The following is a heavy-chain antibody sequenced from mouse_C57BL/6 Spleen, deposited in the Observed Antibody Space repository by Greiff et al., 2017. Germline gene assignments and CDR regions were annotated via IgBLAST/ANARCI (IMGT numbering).Heavy chain of an antibody. D-gene: IGHD1-1*01. Sequence: VQLQQPGAELVMPGASVKLSCTASGYTFTSYWMHWVKQRPGPGLEWSGEIDPSDSYTNYNQKFKGNSTLTVDKSSSTAYMQLSSLTSEDAAVYYCGRRNAGRAMDYWGQGTSVTVSS. J-gene: IGHJ4*01. CDR2: IDPSDSYT. V-gene: IGHV1-69*01. CDR1: GYTFTSYW. CDR3: GRRNAGRAMDY.